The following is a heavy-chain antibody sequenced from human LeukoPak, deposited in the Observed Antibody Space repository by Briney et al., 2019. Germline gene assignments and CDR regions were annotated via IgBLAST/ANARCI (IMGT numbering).Heavy chain of an antibody. V-gene: IGHV4-59*01. J-gene: IGHJ5*02. Sequence: PSETLSLTCAVYGGSFSGYYWSWIRQPPGKGLEWIGYIYYSGSTNYNPSLKSRVTISVDTSKNQFSLKLSSVTAADTAVYYCARGPYYDFWSGYVTAVLGSHYNWFDPWGQGTLVTVSS. CDR2: IYYSGST. D-gene: IGHD3-3*01. CDR1: GGSFSGYY. CDR3: ARGPYYDFWSGYVTAVLGSHYNWFDP.